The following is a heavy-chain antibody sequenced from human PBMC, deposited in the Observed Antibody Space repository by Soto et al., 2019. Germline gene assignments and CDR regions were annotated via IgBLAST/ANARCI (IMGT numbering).Heavy chain of an antibody. J-gene: IGHJ3*01. Sequence: ASVKVSCKASGYTFTSYDINWVRQATGQGLEWMGWMNPNSGNTAYAQKFQGRVTMTRNTSISTAYMELSSLRSEDTAVYYCAREGVVYYDSRRYNDDAFDLWGQGTMVTVSS. V-gene: IGHV1-8*01. D-gene: IGHD3-22*01. CDR3: AREGVVYYDSRRYNDDAFDL. CDR1: GYTFTSYD. CDR2: MNPNSGNT.